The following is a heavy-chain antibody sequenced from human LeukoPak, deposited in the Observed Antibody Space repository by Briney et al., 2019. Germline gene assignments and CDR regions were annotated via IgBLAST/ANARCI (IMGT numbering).Heavy chain of an antibody. D-gene: IGHD2-2*02. Sequence: GGSLRLSCAASGFTFSSYAMHWVRQAPGKGLEWVAVISYDGSNKYYADSVKGRFTISRDNSKNTLYLQMNSLRAEDTAVYYCARDNLYQLLYSGMDYWGQGTLVTVSS. CDR1: GFTFSSYA. J-gene: IGHJ4*02. CDR3: ARDNLYQLLYSGMDY. CDR2: ISYDGSNK. V-gene: IGHV3-30-3*01.